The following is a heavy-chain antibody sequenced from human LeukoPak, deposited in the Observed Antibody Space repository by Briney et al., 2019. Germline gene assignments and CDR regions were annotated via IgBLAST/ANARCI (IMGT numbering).Heavy chain of an antibody. V-gene: IGHV3-30*18. J-gene: IGHJ5*02. Sequence: GGSLRLSCAASGFTFSSYGMHWVRQAPGKGLEWVAVISYDGSNKYYADSVKGRFTISRDNSKNTLYLQMNSLRAEDTAVYYCAKDRSYYYDSSGYNHWGQGTLVTVSS. CDR1: GFTFSSYG. D-gene: IGHD3-22*01. CDR2: ISYDGSNK. CDR3: AKDRSYYYDSSGYNH.